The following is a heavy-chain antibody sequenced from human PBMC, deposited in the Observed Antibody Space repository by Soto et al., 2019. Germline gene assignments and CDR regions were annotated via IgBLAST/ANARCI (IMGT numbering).Heavy chain of an antibody. D-gene: IGHD3-22*01. CDR3: ARLYYYDSSGPGWGAFDI. V-gene: IGHV5-51*01. Sequence: PVQSLKISCKVSGCSFTNYWTGWVREIPGKGLEWMGIIYPGDSDTRYSPSFQGQVTISADKSISTAYLQWSSLKASDTAMYYCARLYYYDSSGPGWGAFDIWGQGTMVTVSS. J-gene: IGHJ3*02. CDR2: IYPGDSDT. CDR1: GCSFTNYW.